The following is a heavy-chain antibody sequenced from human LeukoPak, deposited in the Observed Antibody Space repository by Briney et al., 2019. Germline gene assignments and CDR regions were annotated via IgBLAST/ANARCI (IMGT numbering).Heavy chain of an antibody. D-gene: IGHD6-19*01. J-gene: IGHJ4*02. CDR2: ISYDGSNK. Sequence: PGGSLRLSCAASGFTFSSYGMHWVRQAPGKRLEWVAVISYDGSNKYYADSVKGRFTISRDNSKNTLYLQMNSLRAEDTAVYYCAKDRYSSGWDFDYWGQGTLSPSPQ. V-gene: IGHV3-30*18. CDR3: AKDRYSSGWDFDY. CDR1: GFTFSSYG.